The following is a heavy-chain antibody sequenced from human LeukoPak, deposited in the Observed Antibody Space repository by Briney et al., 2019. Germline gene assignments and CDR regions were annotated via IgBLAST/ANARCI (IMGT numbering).Heavy chain of an antibody. J-gene: IGHJ4*02. CDR2: IIPILGIA. V-gene: IGHV1-69*02. Sequence: SVKVSCKASGGTFSSYTISWVRQAPGQGLEWIGRIIPILGIANYAQKFQGRVTITADKSTSTAYMELSSLRSEDTAVYYCARAQGHTNFDYWGQGTLVTLSS. CDR3: ARAQGHTNFDY. D-gene: IGHD2-21*01. CDR1: GGTFSSYT.